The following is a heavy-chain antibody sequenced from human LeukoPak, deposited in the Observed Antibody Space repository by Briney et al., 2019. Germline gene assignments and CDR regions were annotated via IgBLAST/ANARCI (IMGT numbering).Heavy chain of an antibody. Sequence: PSETLSLTCTVSGGSISSYYWSWIRQPAGKGLEWIRRIYTSGSTNYNPSLKSRVTMSVDTSKNQFSLKLSSVTAADTAMYYCARRPLIAAAATRYFDYWGQGTLVTVSS. CDR1: GGSISSYY. J-gene: IGHJ4*02. D-gene: IGHD6-13*01. CDR3: ARRPLIAAAATRYFDY. CDR2: IYTSGST. V-gene: IGHV4-4*07.